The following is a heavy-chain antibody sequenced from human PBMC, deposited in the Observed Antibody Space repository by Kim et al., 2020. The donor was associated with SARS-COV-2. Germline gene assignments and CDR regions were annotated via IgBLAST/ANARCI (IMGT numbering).Heavy chain of an antibody. CDR2: ISHDGSST. CDR1: GFMFSSCA. J-gene: IGHJ6*02. Sequence: GGSLRHSCAASGFMFSSCAMTWVRQAPGKGPEWVASISHDGSSTHYTGSVRGRFTISRDDSKNTVFLRLNSLRVEDTALYYCAKDVGGYSGLDVWGQGTT. CDR3: AKDVGGYSGLDV. V-gene: IGHV3-23*01. D-gene: IGHD3-10*01.